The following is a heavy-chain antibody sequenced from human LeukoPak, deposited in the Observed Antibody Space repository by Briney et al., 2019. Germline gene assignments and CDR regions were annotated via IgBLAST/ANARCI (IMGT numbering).Heavy chain of an antibody. CDR3: ARSGYFWGLDS. Sequence: ASVKVSCKASGYTFTSYGISWVRQAPGQGLEWMGWIYPNSGGTNYAQKFQGRVIMTRDTSTSTAYMELSSLKSDDTALYYCARSGYFWGLDSWGQGTLVTVSS. CDR1: GYTFTSYG. J-gene: IGHJ4*02. CDR2: IYPNSGGT. D-gene: IGHD7-27*01. V-gene: IGHV1-2*02.